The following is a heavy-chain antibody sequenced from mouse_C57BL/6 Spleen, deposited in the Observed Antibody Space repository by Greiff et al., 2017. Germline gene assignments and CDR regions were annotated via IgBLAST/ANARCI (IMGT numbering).Heavy chain of an antibody. CDR1: GYTFTSYW. V-gene: IGHV1-69*01. CDR2: IDPSDSYT. J-gene: IGHJ1*03. Sequence: VQLQQPGAELVMPGASVKLSCKASGYTFTSYWMHWVKQRPGQGLEWIGEIDPSDSYTNYNQKFKGKSTLTVDKSSSTAYMQLSSLTSEDSAVYYCARGDGNYPYWYFDVWGTGTSVTVSS. CDR3: ARGDGNYPYWYFDV. D-gene: IGHD2-1*01.